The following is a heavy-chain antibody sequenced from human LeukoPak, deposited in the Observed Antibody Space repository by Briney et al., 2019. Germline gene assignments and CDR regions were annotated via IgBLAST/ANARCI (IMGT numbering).Heavy chain of an antibody. CDR1: GYTFSRLG. Sequence: ASAKAFFRASGYTFSRLGISWVPQAPGQGLEWMGWFSAYNGNTNYAQKRQGRVHMPTDTSTGTADMEQRSLRSHEPAGHYFSSGLSGWYDFVFHIWGQGTMVTVSS. CDR3: SSGLSGWYDFVFHI. J-gene: IGHJ3*02. V-gene: IGHV1-18*01. D-gene: IGHD6-19*01. CDR2: FSAYNGNT.